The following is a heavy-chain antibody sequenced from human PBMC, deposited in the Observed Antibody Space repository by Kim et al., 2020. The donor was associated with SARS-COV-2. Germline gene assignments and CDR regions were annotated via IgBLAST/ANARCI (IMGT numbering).Heavy chain of an antibody. D-gene: IGHD6-13*01. CDR2: IYSGGGT. Sequence: GGSLRLSCAASGFTVSSNYMSWVRQAPGKGLEWVSVIYSGGGTYYADASEGRLTTTRDNSKNTLYLQMINLRAEDTAADYYSRGIAIDYWGHGT. J-gene: IGHJ4*03. CDR1: GFTVSSNY. V-gene: IGHV3-66*01. CDR3: SRGIAIDY.